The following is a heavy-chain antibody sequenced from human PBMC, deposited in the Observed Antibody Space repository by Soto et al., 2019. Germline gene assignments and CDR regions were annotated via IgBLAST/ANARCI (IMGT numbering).Heavy chain of an antibody. Sequence: PSETLSLTCRVSGGSIGSYYWNWIRQPPGKGLEWIGYLFNRGSTYYNPSLKSRVTISVDTSKNEFSLRLNSVTAADTAVYYCARRDDTNGFYTRLDAWGRGNLVTAYS. CDR3: ARRDDTNGFYTRLDA. CDR2: LFNRGST. CDR1: GGSIGSYY. J-gene: IGHJ5*02. D-gene: IGHD2-8*01. V-gene: IGHV4-59*01.